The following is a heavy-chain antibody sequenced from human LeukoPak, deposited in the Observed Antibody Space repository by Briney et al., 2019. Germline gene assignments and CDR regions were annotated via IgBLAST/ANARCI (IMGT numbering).Heavy chain of an antibody. D-gene: IGHD6-19*01. CDR1: GFTFDDYA. V-gene: IGHV3-9*01. CDR2: ISWNSGSI. CDR3: ARGGSIAVAGTGFDY. Sequence: GVSLRLSRAASGFTFDDYAMHWVRQAPGKGLEGVSGISWNSGSIGYADSVKGRFTISRDNAKNSLYLQMNSLRAEDTALYYCARGGSIAVAGTGFDYWGQGTLVTVSS. J-gene: IGHJ4*02.